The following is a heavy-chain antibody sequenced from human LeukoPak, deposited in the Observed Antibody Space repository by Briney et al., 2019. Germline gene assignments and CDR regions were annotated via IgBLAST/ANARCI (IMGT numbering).Heavy chain of an antibody. CDR1: GYTFTGYY. Sequence: ASVKVSCKASGYTFTGYYMHWLRPAPGQGLEWMGWINPDRGGTVYEQKYKGRITMTRDTSISTVYMELSRLRPDDTAIYYCARDRSRYSDAKDAFDLWGQGTMVTVSS. CDR2: INPDRGGT. V-gene: IGHV1-2*02. CDR3: ARDRSRYSDAKDAFDL. J-gene: IGHJ3*01. D-gene: IGHD5-18*01.